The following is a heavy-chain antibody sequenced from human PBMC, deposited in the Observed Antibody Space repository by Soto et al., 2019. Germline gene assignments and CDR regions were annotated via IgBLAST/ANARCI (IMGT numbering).Heavy chain of an antibody. D-gene: IGHD3-9*01. CDR2: ISAYNGNT. V-gene: IGHV1-18*01. CDR3: ARGAPPPLRYFDWSTGVWFDP. CDR1: GYTFTSYG. J-gene: IGHJ5*02. Sequence: ASVKVSCKASGYTFTSYGISWVRQAPGQGLEWMGWISAYNGNTNYAQKLQGRVTMTTDTSTSTAYMELRSLRSDDTAVYYCARGAPPPLRYFDWSTGVWFDPWGQGTLVTVSS.